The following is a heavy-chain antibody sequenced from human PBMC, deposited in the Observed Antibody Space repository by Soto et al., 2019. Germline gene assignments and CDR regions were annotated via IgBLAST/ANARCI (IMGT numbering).Heavy chain of an antibody. CDR3: ARERIHGYGMDV. Sequence: GGSLRLSCAASGFTFSSYSMNWVRQAPGKGLEWVSSISSSSSYIYYADSVKGRFTISRDNAKNSLYLQMNSLRAEDTAVYYCARERIHGYGMDVWGQGTKVTVSS. CDR1: GFTFSSYS. D-gene: IGHD2-15*01. V-gene: IGHV3-21*01. J-gene: IGHJ6*02. CDR2: ISSSSSYI.